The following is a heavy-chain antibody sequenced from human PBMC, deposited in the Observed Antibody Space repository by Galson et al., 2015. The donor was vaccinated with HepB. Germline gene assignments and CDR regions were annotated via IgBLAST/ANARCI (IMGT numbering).Heavy chain of an antibody. D-gene: IGHD4-23*01. CDR3: ARDPCNGGKGSYNFHY. CDR2: ISAYNGNK. J-gene: IGHJ4*02. Sequence: SVKVSCKASGYTFTSYGISWVRQAPGQGLEWMGWISAYNGNKNYAQKLQGRVTMTTDRSTSTAYMELRSLRSDDTAVYYCARDPCNGGKGSYNFHYWGQGTLVTVSS. V-gene: IGHV1-18*04. CDR1: GYTFTSYG.